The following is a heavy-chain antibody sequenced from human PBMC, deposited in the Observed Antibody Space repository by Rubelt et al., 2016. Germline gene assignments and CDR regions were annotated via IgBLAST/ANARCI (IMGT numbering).Heavy chain of an antibody. V-gene: IGHV4-39*07. CDR1: GGSISSSSYY. J-gene: IGHJ4*02. CDR3: ARALAVAGTRWFDY. CDR2: IYYSGST. Sequence: QVQLQESGPGLVKPSETLSLTCTVSGGSISSSSYYWGWIRQPPGKGLEWIGSIYYSGSTYYNPSLKSRVTISVDKSKNQFSLKLSSVTAADTAVYYCARALAVAGTRWFDYWGQGTLVTVSS. D-gene: IGHD6-19*01.